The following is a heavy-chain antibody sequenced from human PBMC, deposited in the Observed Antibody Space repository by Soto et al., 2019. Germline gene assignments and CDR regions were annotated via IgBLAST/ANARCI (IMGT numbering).Heavy chain of an antibody. Sequence: GGSLRLSCAASGFRFNTYSMHWVRQAPAKGLEWVALLWYDGSNENYAAAVKGRFTISRDNSKNILYLEMNSLTADDTAVYFCARGTGAEARGLDSWGQGTLVTVSS. CDR1: GFRFNTYS. CDR3: ARGTGAEARGLDS. CDR2: LWYDGSNE. V-gene: IGHV3-33*01. D-gene: IGHD3-10*01. J-gene: IGHJ4*02.